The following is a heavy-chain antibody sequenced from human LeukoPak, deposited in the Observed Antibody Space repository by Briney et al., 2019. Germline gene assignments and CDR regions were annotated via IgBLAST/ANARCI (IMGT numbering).Heavy chain of an antibody. CDR1: GFTFSGYA. D-gene: IGHD5-18*01. V-gene: IGHV3-23*01. CDR2: ISGSGGST. J-gene: IGHJ4*02. CDR3: AKHDHLADTAMVDY. Sequence: GGSLRLSCAASGFTFSGYAMSWVRQAPGKGLEWVSAISGSGGSTYYADSVKGRFTISRDNSKNTLYLQMNSLRAEDTAVYYCAKHDHLADTAMVDYWGQGTLVTVSS.